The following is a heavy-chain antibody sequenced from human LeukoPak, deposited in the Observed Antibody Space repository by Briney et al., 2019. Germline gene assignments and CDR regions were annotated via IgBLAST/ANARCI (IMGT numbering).Heavy chain of an antibody. D-gene: IGHD1-1*01. Sequence: GGSLRLSCAASGFTFGGYTMNRVRQAPGKGLEWVAFIWYDGSNKYYADSVKGRFTISRDNSKNTLYLQMNSLRAEDTAVYYCARDGTLTAGPFDPWGRGTLVTVSS. J-gene: IGHJ5*02. CDR2: IWYDGSNK. CDR1: GFTFGGYT. V-gene: IGHV3-33*08. CDR3: ARDGTLTAGPFDP.